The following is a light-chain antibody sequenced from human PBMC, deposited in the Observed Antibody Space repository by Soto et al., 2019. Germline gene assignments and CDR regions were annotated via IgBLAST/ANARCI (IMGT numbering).Light chain of an antibody. J-gene: IGKJ4*01. CDR2: WAS. CDR3: QQYYSNPELT. CDR1: QSLLYTSNNKNY. Sequence: IVMTQSPDSLAVSLGERATINCKSSQSLLYTSNNKNYLAGYQQKPGQPPRLLIYWASTRESGVPDRFNGSGSGTDFTLTIIGLQSEDVAVYYCQQYYSNPELTFGGGTKVEIK. V-gene: IGKV4-1*01.